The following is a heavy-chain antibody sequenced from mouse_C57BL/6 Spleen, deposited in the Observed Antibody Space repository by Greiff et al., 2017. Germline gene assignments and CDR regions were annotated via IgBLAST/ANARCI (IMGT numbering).Heavy chain of an antibody. CDR3: ARSAAYYILKIQDFDY. CDR2: INPSNGGT. V-gene: IGHV1-53*01. CDR1: GYTFTSYW. J-gene: IGHJ2*01. Sequence: QVQLQQPGTELVKPGASVKLSCKASGYTFTSYWMHWVKQRPGQGLEWIGNINPSNGGTNYNEKFKSKATLTVDKSSSTAYMQLSSLTSEDSAVYYCARSAAYYILKIQDFDYWGQGTTLTVSS. D-gene: IGHD2-12*01.